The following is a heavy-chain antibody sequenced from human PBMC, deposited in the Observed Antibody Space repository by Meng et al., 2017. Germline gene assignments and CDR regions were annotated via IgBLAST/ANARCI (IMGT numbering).Heavy chain of an antibody. CDR2: ISWNSGSI. CDR3: AKDWSPKIVGATRFDY. D-gene: IGHD1-26*01. J-gene: IGHJ4*02. Sequence: SLKISCAASGFTFDDYAMHWVRQAPGKGLEWVSGISWNSGSIGYADSVTGRFTISRDHDKNSLYLQMNSLRAEDTALYYCAKDWSPKIVGATRFDYWGQGTLVTVSS. V-gene: IGHV3-9*01. CDR1: GFTFDDYA.